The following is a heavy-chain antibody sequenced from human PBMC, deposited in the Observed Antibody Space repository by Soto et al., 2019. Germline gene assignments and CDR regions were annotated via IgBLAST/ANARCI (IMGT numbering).Heavy chain of an antibody. Sequence: SVKVSCKASGGTFSSYAISWVRQAPGQGLEWMGGIIPIFGTANYAQKFQGRVTITADESTSTAYMELSSLRSEDTAVYYCASRESYYYYGMDVWGQGTTVTVSS. J-gene: IGHJ6*02. CDR3: ASRESYYYYGMDV. CDR2: IIPIFGTA. CDR1: GGTFSSYA. D-gene: IGHD3-10*01. V-gene: IGHV1-69*13.